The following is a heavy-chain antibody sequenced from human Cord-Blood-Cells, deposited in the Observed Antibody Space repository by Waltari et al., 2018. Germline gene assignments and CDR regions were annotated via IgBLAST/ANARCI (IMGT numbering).Heavy chain of an antibody. J-gene: IGHJ4*02. D-gene: IGHD3-22*01. CDR3: ARLGWNTYDSSGYYYFDY. CDR2: IYYSGST. Sequence: QVQLQESGPGLVKPSETLSLTCTVSGRSISSYYWSWIRPPPGQGLEWIGYIYYSGSTNYNPSLKSRVTISVDTSKNQFSLKLSSVTAADTAVYYCARLGWNTYDSSGYYYFDYWGQGTLVTVSS. V-gene: IGHV4-59*08. CDR1: GRSISSYY.